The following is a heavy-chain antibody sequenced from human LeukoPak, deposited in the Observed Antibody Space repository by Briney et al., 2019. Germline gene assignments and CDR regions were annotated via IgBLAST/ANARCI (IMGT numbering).Heavy chain of an antibody. D-gene: IGHD3-22*01. V-gene: IGHV4-4*08. J-gene: IGHJ2*01. CDR1: GGSIFSYY. CDR3: ARRAYYDSSGYNPTAGYFDV. Sequence: SETLSLTCTVSGGSIFSYYWNWIRQSPGKGLEWIGYIYANGITTYNPSLRSRGSISIDTSRNQFSLRLTSVTAADTATYYCARRAYYDSSGYNPTAGYFDVWRRGTLVTVSS. CDR2: IYANGIT.